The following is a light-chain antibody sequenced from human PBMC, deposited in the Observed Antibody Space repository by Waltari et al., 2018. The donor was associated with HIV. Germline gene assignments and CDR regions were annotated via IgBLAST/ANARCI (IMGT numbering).Light chain of an antibody. CDR2: WNN. CDR3: ATWDDSLSGSL. CDR1: SSNIGRNY. J-gene: IGLJ2*01. Sequence: QSVLTQPPSASGTPGQRVTISCSGSSSNIGRNYVYWYQHLPGTAPKRLIYWNNERPAVVRGRFSGSMSGSSAYLAVSRLRSEDNADDYAATWDDSLSGSLFGGGTKLAVL. V-gene: IGLV1-47*01.